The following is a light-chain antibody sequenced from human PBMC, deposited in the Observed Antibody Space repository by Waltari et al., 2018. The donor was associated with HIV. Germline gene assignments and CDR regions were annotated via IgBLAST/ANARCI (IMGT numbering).Light chain of an antibody. CDR1: TSNIGSNF. CDR2: GDD. CDR3: ATGDDSLSGVL. V-gene: IGLV1-47*01. Sequence: QSVLTQPPSTSGTPGQTVTISCSGSTSNIGSNFVYWYQQLPGTAPTLLIYGDDQRPSGVPDRFSVSKSGTSASLAISGLLSEDEAEYYCATGDDSLSGVLFGGGTKLTVL. J-gene: IGLJ3*02.